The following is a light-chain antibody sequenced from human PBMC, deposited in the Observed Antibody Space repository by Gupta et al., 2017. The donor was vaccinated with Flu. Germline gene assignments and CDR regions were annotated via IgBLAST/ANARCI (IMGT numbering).Light chain of an antibody. CDR2: EGI. CDR3: CSYAASSTWV. J-gene: IGLJ2*01. CDR1: SSDVGSYNL. V-gene: IGLV2-23*01. Sequence: QSALTPPASVSGSPGQSIPISCSGTSSDVGSYNLVSWYQQHPGKAPKLLISEGIKRPSGVSNRFSGSKSGNTASLTISGLQDEDEADYYCCSYAASSTWVFGGGTKLTVL.